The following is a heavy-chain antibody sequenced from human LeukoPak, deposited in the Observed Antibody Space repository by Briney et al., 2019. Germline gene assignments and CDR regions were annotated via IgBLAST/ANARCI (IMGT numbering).Heavy chain of an antibody. CDR2: INPNSGGT. CDR3: ARDSDLYYYDSSGQGDY. V-gene: IGHV1-2*02. J-gene: IGHJ4*02. CDR1: GYTFTGYY. D-gene: IGHD3-22*01. Sequence: ASVKVSCKASGYTFTGYYMHWLRQAPGQGLEWMGWINPNSGGTNYAQKFQGRVTMTRDTSISTAYMELSRLRSDDTAVYYCARDSDLYYYDSSGQGDYWGQGTLVTVSS.